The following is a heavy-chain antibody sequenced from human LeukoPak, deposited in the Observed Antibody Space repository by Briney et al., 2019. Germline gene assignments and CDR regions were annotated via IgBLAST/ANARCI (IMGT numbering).Heavy chain of an antibody. D-gene: IGHD2-2*01. CDR3: ARDRGYCSSTSCYEYYYYGMDV. CDR1: GGSISSYY. J-gene: IGHJ6*02. V-gene: IGHV4-59*01. CDR2: IYYSGST. Sequence: SETLSLTCTVSGGSISSYYWSWIRQPPGKGLEWIGYIYYSGSTNYNPSLKSRVAISVDTSKNQFSLKLSSVTAADTAVYYCARDRGYCSSTSCYEYYYYGMDVWGQGTTVTVSS.